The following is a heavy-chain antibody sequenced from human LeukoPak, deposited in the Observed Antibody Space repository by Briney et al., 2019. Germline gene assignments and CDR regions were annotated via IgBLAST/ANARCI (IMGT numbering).Heavy chain of an antibody. V-gene: IGHV3-9*01. D-gene: IGHD1-26*01. J-gene: IGHJ3*01. Sequence: GRSLRLSCAASGFTFDDYAMHWVRQAPGKGLEWVSGISYSSGTIGYVDSVKGRFTISRDNAKNSLYLQMNSLRPEDTALYYCAKDRGGSSELGDAFDVWGQGTMVRVSS. CDR1: GFTFDDYA. CDR3: AKDRGGSSELGDAFDV. CDR2: ISYSSGTI.